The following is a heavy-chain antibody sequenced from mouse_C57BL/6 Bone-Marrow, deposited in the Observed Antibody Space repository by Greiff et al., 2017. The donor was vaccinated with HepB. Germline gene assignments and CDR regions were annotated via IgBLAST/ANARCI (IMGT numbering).Heavy chain of an antibody. CDR1: GFTFSSYA. Sequence: EVQLVESGGGLVKPGGSLKLSCAASGFTFSSYAMSWVRQTPEKRLEWVATISDGGSYTYYPDNVKGRFTISRDNAKNNLYLQMSHLKSEDTAMYYCARDRGLRVYYFDYWGQGTTLTVSS. CDR3: ARDRGLRVYYFDY. CDR2: ISDGGSYT. J-gene: IGHJ2*01. V-gene: IGHV5-4*01. D-gene: IGHD1-1*01.